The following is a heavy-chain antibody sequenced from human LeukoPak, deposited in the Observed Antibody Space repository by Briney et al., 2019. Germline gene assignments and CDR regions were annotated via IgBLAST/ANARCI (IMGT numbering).Heavy chain of an antibody. Sequence: SETLSLTCGVSGYSISSGYYWGWIRQPPGKGLEWIGSIYHSGSAYYSPSLKSRVTISVDTSKNQFSLKLSSVTAADTAVYYCARDGPTYYYDNSGHYYDYWGQGTLVTVSS. J-gene: IGHJ4*02. CDR2: IYHSGSA. D-gene: IGHD3-22*01. CDR1: GYSISSGYY. V-gene: IGHV4-38-2*02. CDR3: ARDGPTYYYDNSGHYYDY.